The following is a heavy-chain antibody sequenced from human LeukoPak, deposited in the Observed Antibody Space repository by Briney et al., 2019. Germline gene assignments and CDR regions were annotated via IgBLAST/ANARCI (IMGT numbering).Heavy chain of an antibody. CDR1: GYTFTGYY. Sequence: ASVKVSCKASGYTFTGYYMHWVRQAPGQGLEWMGRINPNSGGTNYAQKLQGRVTMTRDTSISTAYMELSRLRSDDTAVYYCAIVYCSSTSCSFDYWGQGTLVTVSS. CDR2: INPNSGGT. D-gene: IGHD2-2*01. J-gene: IGHJ4*02. CDR3: AIVYCSSTSCSFDY. V-gene: IGHV1-2*06.